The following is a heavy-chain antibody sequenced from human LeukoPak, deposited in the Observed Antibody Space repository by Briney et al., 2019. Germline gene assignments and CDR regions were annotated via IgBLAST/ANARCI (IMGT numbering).Heavy chain of an antibody. CDR2: INPSGGST. CDR1: GYTFTSYY. D-gene: IGHD3-22*01. Sequence: ASVKVSCKASGYTFTSYYMHWVRQAPGQGLEWMGIINPSGGSTSYAQKFQGRVTMTRDTSTSTVYMELSSLRSEDTAVYYCASQDSSGYYFDYWGQGTLVTVSS. V-gene: IGHV1-46*01. CDR3: ASQDSSGYYFDY. J-gene: IGHJ4*02.